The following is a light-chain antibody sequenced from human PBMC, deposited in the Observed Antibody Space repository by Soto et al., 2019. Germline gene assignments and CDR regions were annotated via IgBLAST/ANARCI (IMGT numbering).Light chain of an antibody. V-gene: IGKV3-11*01. J-gene: IGKJ1*01. CDR1: QSVTNF. CDR3: QQRYRWPET. Sequence: EIVLTQSPGTLSLSPGERATLSCRASQSVTNFLAWYQQKPGQSPSLLIYNASHRATGIPARFSGSGSGTGFTLTISSLEPEDFAVYYCQQRYRWPETFGQGTKVDIK. CDR2: NAS.